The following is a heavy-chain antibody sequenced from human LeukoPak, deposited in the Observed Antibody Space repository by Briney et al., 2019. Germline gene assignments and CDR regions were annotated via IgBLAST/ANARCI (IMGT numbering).Heavy chain of an antibody. D-gene: IGHD2-21*02. V-gene: IGHV3-48*04. Sequence: GGSLRLSCAASGFTFSSYSMNWVRQAPGKGLEWVSYISSSGSTIYYADSVKGRFTISRDNAKNSLYLQMNSLRAEDTAVYYCASSARTLAYCGGDCYALDYWGQGTLVTVSS. CDR3: ASSARTLAYCGGDCYALDY. CDR2: ISSSGSTI. J-gene: IGHJ4*02. CDR1: GFTFSSYS.